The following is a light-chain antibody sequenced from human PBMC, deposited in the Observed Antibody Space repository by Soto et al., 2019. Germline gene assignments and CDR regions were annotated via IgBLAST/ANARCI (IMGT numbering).Light chain of an antibody. J-gene: IGKJ2*01. CDR2: GAS. CDR1: QSVSNN. Sequence: EIVMTQFPATLSVSPGERATLSCRASQSVSNNLAWYQQKAGQAPRLLIYGASTRATGIPARFSGSGSGTEFTLTISSLQSEDFAVYYCQQYGSSPQTFGQGTKLEIK. V-gene: IGKV3-15*01. CDR3: QQYGSSPQT.